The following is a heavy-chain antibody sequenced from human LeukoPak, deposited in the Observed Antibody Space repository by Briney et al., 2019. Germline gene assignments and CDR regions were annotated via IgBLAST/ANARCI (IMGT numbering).Heavy chain of an antibody. CDR1: GGSISNSY. CDR2: IYYSGNT. CDR3: ARRKQWLVSGRRANFDY. D-gene: IGHD6-19*01. V-gene: IGHV4-59*12. J-gene: IGHJ4*02. Sequence: SETLSLTCTVSGGSISNSYWTWIRQPPGKGLEWIAYIYYSGNTNYNPSLKGRVTISVDTSKNQFSLKLSSVTAADTAVYYCARRKQWLVSGRRANFDYWGQGTLVTVSS.